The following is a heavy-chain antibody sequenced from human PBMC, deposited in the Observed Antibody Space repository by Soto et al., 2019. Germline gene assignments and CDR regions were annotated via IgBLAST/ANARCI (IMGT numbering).Heavy chain of an antibody. CDR3: ARGRGRRTVTTHGYYMVF. Sequence: GASVKVSCKASGYTFTSYDINWVRQATGQGLEWMGWMNPNSGNTGYAQKFQGRVTMTRNTSISTAYMELSSLRSEDTAVYYCARGRGRRTVTTHGYYMVFWGKGTTVTVFS. J-gene: IGHJ6*03. V-gene: IGHV1-8*01. CDR2: MNPNSGNT. CDR1: GYTFTSYD. D-gene: IGHD4-17*01.